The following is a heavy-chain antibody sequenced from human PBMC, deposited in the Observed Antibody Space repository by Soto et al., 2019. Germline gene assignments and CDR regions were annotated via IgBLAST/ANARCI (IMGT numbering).Heavy chain of an antibody. D-gene: IGHD3-10*01. Sequence: EVQLVESGGGLVKPGGSLRISCTASGFTFSHAWMTWVRQTPGMGLEWVGRIKSKSDGGTADYGAPVKGRFTMSRDDSRNPVFLQMTSLKTDDTAVYYCYIPFYYHSMDVWGQGTTVTVSS. CDR1: GFTFSHAW. CDR3: YIPFYYHSMDV. J-gene: IGHJ6*02. CDR2: IKSKSDGGTA. V-gene: IGHV3-15*01.